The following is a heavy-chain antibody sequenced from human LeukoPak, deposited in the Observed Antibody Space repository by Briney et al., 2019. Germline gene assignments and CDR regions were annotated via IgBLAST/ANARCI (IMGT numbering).Heavy chain of an antibody. J-gene: IGHJ4*02. D-gene: IGHD6-13*01. CDR2: VQYSGST. V-gene: IGHV4-39*01. CDR3: TRRRGGTSSRDY. CDR1: GGSISSGDYY. Sequence: KPSETLSLTCTVSGGSISSGDYYWAWIRQPPGQGLEWIGNVQYSGSTYYNPSLKSRVTMSLDTSKNQFSLRLSSVTAADTSMYYCTRRRGGTSSRDYWGQGTLVTVSS.